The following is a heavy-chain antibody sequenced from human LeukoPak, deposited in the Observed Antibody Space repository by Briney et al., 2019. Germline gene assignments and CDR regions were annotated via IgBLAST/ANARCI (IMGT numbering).Heavy chain of an antibody. D-gene: IGHD6-13*01. Sequence: GGSLRLSCAASGFTVSSNYMSWVRQAPGKGLEWVSVIYSASSTYYADSVKGRFTTSRDNSKNTLYLQMSSLGAEDTAVYYCARGGSSWYGYYYGMDVWGQGTTVTVSS. CDR2: IYSASST. CDR3: ARGGSSWYGYYYGMDV. CDR1: GFTVSSNY. V-gene: IGHV3-53*01. J-gene: IGHJ6*02.